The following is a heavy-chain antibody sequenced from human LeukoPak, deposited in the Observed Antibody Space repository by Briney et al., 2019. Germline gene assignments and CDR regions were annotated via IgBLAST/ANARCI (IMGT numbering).Heavy chain of an antibody. D-gene: IGHD6-19*01. Sequence: GRSLRLSCAASGFTFDDYAMHWVRQAPGKGLEWVSGISWNSGSIGYADSVKGRFTISRDNAKNSLYLQMNSLRAEDTALYYCAKDIGSGGWYDPGAFDIWGQGTMVTVSS. V-gene: IGHV3-9*01. CDR3: AKDIGSGGWYDPGAFDI. CDR2: ISWNSGSI. CDR1: GFTFDDYA. J-gene: IGHJ3*02.